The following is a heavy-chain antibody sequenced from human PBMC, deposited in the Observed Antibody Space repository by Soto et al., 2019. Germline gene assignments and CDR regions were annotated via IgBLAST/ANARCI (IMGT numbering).Heavy chain of an antibody. J-gene: IGHJ6*03. CDR2: MNPNSGNT. V-gene: IGHV1-8*01. CDR3: ARGPFTIFGVVIHYYYMDV. CDR1: GYTFTSYD. D-gene: IGHD3-3*01. Sequence: ASVKVSCKASGYTFTSYDINWVRQATGQGLEWMGWMNPNSGNTGYAQKFQGRVTMTRNTSISTAYMKLSSLRFEDTAVYYTARGPFTIFGVVIHYYYMDVWGKGTTVTVSS.